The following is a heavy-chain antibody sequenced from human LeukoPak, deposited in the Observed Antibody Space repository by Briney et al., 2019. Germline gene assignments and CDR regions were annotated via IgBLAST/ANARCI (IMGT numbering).Heavy chain of an antibody. V-gene: IGHV1-2*02. D-gene: IGHD2-2*02. CDR1: GYTFTGHY. Sequence: VASVKASCKASGYTFTGHYIHWVRQSPGQGLEWMGWINPNSGGTKYAQKFQGRVTMTRDTSISTAYMELSRLRSDDTAVYSCSRDYGFYSGLYYFDYWGQGTLVTVSS. CDR2: INPNSGGT. CDR3: SRDYGFYSGLYYFDY. J-gene: IGHJ4*02.